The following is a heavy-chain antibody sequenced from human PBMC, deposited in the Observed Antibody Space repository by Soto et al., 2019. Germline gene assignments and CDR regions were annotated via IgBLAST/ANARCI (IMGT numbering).Heavy chain of an antibody. J-gene: IGHJ6*02. D-gene: IGHD2-15*01. V-gene: IGHV1-46*01. CDR2: INPSGGST. CDR1: GYTFTSYY. Sequence: ASVKVSCKASGYTFTSYYMHWVRQAPGQGLEWMGIINPSGGSTSYAQKFQGRVTMTRDTSTSTVYMELSSLRSEDTAVYYCASPAEIYCSGGSCYPADYYGMDVWGQGTTVTVSS. CDR3: ASPAEIYCSGGSCYPADYYGMDV.